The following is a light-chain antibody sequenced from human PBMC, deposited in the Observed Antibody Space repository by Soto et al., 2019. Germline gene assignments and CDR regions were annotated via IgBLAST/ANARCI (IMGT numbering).Light chain of an antibody. J-gene: IGLJ1*01. V-gene: IGLV2-14*01. CDR2: EVS. CDR3: SSYTSSRTRV. CDR1: ISDVGGYNY. Sequence: QSVLTQPSSVSGSPGQSITISCTGTISDVGGYNYVSWHQQHPGKAPKLMIYEVSNRPSGVSDRFSGSKSGDTASLTISGLQAEDEADYYCSSYTSSRTRVYGTGTKVTVL.